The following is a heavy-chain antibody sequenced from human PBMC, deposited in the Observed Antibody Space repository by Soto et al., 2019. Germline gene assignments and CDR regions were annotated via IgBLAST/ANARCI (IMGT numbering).Heavy chain of an antibody. CDR3: AKDSYTGYSSGWPDY. J-gene: IGHJ4*02. CDR1: GFTFDDYA. V-gene: IGHV3-9*01. D-gene: IGHD6-19*01. Sequence: GGSLRLSCAASGFTFDDYAMHWVRQAPGKGLEWVSGISWNSGSIGYADSVKGRFTISGDNAKNSLYLQMNSLRAEDTALYYCAKDSYTGYSSGWPDYWGQGTLVTVSS. CDR2: ISWNSGSI.